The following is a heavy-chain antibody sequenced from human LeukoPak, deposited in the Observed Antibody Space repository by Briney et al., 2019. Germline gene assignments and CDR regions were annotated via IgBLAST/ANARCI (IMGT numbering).Heavy chain of an antibody. CDR3: AKDRRDVYIVVAFDI. J-gene: IGHJ3*02. Sequence: GGSLRLSCAASGFTFSDYAMSWVRQAPGKGLEWVSSISGSGGSTYYADSVKGRFTISRDSSKNTLHLQMNSLRAEDTAVYYCAKDRRDVYIVVAFDIWGQGTMVTVSS. CDR1: GFTFSDYA. CDR2: ISGSGGST. D-gene: IGHD5-24*01. V-gene: IGHV3-23*01.